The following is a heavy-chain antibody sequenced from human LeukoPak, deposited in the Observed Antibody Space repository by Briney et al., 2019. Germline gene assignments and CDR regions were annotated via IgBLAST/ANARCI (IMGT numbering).Heavy chain of an antibody. V-gene: IGHV3-33*01. Sequence: PGGSLRLSCAASGFTFSSYGMHWVRQAPGKGLEWVAVIWYDGSNKYYADSVKGRFTISRDNSKNSLYLQMNSRRAEDTAVYYCARASLDCWGQGTLVTVSS. CDR2: IWYDGSNK. CDR1: GFTFSSYG. CDR3: ARASLDC. J-gene: IGHJ4*02.